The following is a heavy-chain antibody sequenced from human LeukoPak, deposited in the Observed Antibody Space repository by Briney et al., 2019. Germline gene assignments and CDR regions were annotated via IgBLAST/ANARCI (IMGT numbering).Heavy chain of an antibody. CDR1: GGTFSSYA. V-gene: IGHV1-69*04. CDR2: IIPILGIA. CDR3: ARDQDCDY. Sequence: SVKVSCKASGGTFSSYAISWVRQAPGQGLEWMGRIIPILGIANYAQKLQGRVTITADKSTSTAYMELSSLRSEDTAVYYCARDQDCDYWGQGTLVTVSS. J-gene: IGHJ4*02.